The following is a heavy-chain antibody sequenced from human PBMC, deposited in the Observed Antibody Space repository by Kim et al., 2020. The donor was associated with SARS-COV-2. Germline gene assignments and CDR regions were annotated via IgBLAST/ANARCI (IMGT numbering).Heavy chain of an antibody. J-gene: IGHJ4*02. CDR1: GFTFSSHW. V-gene: IGHV3-74*01. CDR3: ARRQFTSGWYYFDY. D-gene: IGHD6-19*01. Sequence: GGSLRLSCAASGFTFSSHWMHWVRQAPGKGLVWVSRINSDGSTTSYADSVKGRFTISRDNAKNTLYLQMNSLRAEDTAVYYCARRQFTSGWYYFDYWGQGPLVPVSS. CDR2: INSDGSTT.